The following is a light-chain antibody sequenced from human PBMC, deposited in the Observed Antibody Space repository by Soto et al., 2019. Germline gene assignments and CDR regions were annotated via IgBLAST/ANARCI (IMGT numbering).Light chain of an antibody. V-gene: IGKV3-11*01. Sequence: EIVLAQSPATLSLSPGERATLSCRASQDISNFLAWYQQRPGQAPRLLIYDASNRATGIPARFSGSGSGTELTRTIVGMQPEDFAIYYCKQRASWPPFTFGQGTKLEV. J-gene: IGKJ2*01. CDR3: KQRASWPPFT. CDR2: DAS. CDR1: QDISNF.